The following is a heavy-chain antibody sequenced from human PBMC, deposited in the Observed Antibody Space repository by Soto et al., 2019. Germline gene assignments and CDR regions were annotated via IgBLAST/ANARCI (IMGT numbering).Heavy chain of an antibody. Sequence: PSETLSLTCTVSGGSITSSRYYWGWVRQPPGQGLEWIGSIYYSGSTYYKPSLKSRATISVDTSKNQFSLKLSSMTAADTAVYYCAGLLATGYFDYWGQGTLVTVSS. CDR3: AGLLATGYFDY. J-gene: IGHJ4*02. V-gene: IGHV4-39*01. CDR1: GGSITSSRYY. CDR2: IYYSGST.